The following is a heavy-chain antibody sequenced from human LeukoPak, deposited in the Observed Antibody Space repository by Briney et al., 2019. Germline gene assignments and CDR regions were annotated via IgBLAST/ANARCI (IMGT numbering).Heavy chain of an antibody. CDR3: ARGATERVRFQH. CDR1: GSTFTGYY. CDR2: INPNSGGT. Sequence: ASVKVSCKASGSTFTGYYMHWVRQAPGQGLEWMGWINPNSGGTNYAQKFQGRVTMTRDTSISTAYMELSRLRSDDTAVYYCARGATERVRFQHWGQGTLVTVSS. J-gene: IGHJ1*01. V-gene: IGHV1-2*02. D-gene: IGHD1-1*01.